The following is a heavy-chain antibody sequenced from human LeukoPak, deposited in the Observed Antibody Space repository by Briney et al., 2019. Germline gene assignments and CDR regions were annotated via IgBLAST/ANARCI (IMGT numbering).Heavy chain of an antibody. CDR2: IFYTGST. V-gene: IGHV4-31*03. D-gene: IGHD6-13*01. J-gene: IGHJ1*01. Sequence: SETLSLTCTVSGDSISSGGHYWNWIRQRPGKGLEWIGYIFYTGSTYYNPSLKSRVAISVDTSKNQFSLKLSSVTAADTAVYYCARGRIAAALWGQGTLVTVSS. CDR1: GDSISSGGHY. CDR3: ARGRIAAAL.